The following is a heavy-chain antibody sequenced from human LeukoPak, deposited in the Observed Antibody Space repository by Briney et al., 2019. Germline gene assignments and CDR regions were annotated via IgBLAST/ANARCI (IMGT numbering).Heavy chain of an antibody. V-gene: IGHV3-23*01. CDR1: GFTFSSYA. CDR3: AKGGRYQLTTLFDY. D-gene: IGHD2-2*01. Sequence: GGSLRLSCAASGFTFSSYAMSWVPQAPGKGLEWVSAISGSGGSTYYADSVKGRFTISRDNSKNTLYLQMNSLRAEDTAVYYCAKGGRYQLTTLFDYWGQGTLVTVSS. J-gene: IGHJ4*02. CDR2: ISGSGGST.